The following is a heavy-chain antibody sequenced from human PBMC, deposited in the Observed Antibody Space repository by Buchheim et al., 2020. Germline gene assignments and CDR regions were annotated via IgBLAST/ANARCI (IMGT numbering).Heavy chain of an antibody. V-gene: IGHV3-23*01. CDR2: ISGSGGST. Sequence: EVQLLESGGGLVQPGGSLRLSCAASGFTFSSYAMSWVRQAPGKGLEWVSAISGSGGSTYYADSVQGRFTISRDNSKNTLYLQMNSLRAEDTAVYYCAKDQGYDFWSGYYGFDYWGQGTL. CDR1: GFTFSSYA. CDR3: AKDQGYDFWSGYYGFDY. D-gene: IGHD3-3*01. J-gene: IGHJ4*02.